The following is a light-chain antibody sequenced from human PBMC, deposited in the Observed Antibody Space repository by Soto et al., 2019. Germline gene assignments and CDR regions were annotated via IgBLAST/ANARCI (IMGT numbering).Light chain of an antibody. CDR3: QQYNSWPLT. Sequence: EIVMTQSPATLSVSPGERATLSCRASQSVSNNLAWYQQKPGQAPRLLIYGASTRATDIPARFSGSGSGTEFTLTISSLQSEDFAVYYCQQYNSWPLTFGGGTKVEVK. J-gene: IGKJ4*01. CDR2: GAS. CDR1: QSVSNN. V-gene: IGKV3-15*01.